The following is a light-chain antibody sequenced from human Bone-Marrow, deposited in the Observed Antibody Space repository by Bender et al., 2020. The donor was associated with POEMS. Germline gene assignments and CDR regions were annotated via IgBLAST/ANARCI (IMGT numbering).Light chain of an antibody. Sequence: QSVLTQPPSASGTPGQSVIISCSGTDSNFGGNNVNWYQHLPGTAPRLVVYSNYQRPSGVPARFSGSKSGTSASLAISDIQAEDEADYYCQSQDTSLRGSEVFGGGTKLTVL. CDR2: SNY. CDR3: QSQDTSLRGSEV. J-gene: IGLJ2*01. V-gene: IGLV1-44*01. CDR1: DSNFGGNN.